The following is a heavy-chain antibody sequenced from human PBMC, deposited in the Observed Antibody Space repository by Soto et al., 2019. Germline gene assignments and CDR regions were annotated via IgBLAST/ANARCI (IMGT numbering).Heavy chain of an antibody. D-gene: IGHD3-22*01. CDR1: GGLFSSYP. CDR2: NIPVFQTS. CDR3: ARGGSGYTWFNEF. V-gene: IGHV1-69*01. J-gene: IGHJ4*02. Sequence: QEQLVQSGAEVKKPGSSVKVSCKAPGGLFSSYPISWVRQVPGQGLEWMGGNIPVFQTSYYTQRLQGRVTITADESTNTAYMELSSLRSEDTAIYYCARGGSGYTWFNEFWGQGTLVTVSS.